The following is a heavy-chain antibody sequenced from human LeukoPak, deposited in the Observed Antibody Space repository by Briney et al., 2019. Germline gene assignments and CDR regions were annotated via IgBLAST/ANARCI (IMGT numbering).Heavy chain of an antibody. V-gene: IGHV3-21*01. CDR2: ISSSSYI. Sequence: GGSLRLSCAASGFTFSSYSMNWVRQAPGKGLEWVSSISSSSYIYYADSVKGRFTISRDNAKNSLYLQMNSLRAEDTAVYYCARDCIAAAGTNDYWGQGTLVTVSS. CDR3: ARDCIAAAGTNDY. J-gene: IGHJ4*02. D-gene: IGHD6-13*01. CDR1: GFTFSSYS.